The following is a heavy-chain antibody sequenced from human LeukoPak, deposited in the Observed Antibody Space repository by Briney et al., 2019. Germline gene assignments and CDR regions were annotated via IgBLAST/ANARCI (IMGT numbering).Heavy chain of an antibody. V-gene: IGHV4-34*01. Sequence: SETLSLTCAVYGGSFSGYYWGWIRQPPGKGQEWIGEINHSGSTNYNPSPKSRVTISVDTSKNQYSLKLSSMTAANTAVYYCARGLSVDSSSFDYSGQGTLVTVSS. CDR1: GGSFSGYY. CDR3: ARGLSVDSSSFDY. J-gene: IGHJ4*02. CDR2: INHSGST. D-gene: IGHD6-13*01.